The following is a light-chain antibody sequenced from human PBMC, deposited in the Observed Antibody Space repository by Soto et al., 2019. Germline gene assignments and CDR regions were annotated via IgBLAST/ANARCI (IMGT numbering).Light chain of an antibody. J-gene: IGKJ1*01. CDR2: KAS. Sequence: DIQMTQSPSTLSASVGDRVTITCRASQSINTYLACYQQKPGKAPKLLIYKASTLESGVTSRFSGSGSGTEFTLSISSLQPDDFATYYCQQYESFPRTFGQGTKVEIK. CDR1: QSINTY. V-gene: IGKV1-5*03. CDR3: QQYESFPRT.